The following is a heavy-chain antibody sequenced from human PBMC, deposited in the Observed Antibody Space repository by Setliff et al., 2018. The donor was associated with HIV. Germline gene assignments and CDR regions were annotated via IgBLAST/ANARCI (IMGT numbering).Heavy chain of an antibody. V-gene: IGHV4-59*01. CDR2: IYYNGGT. D-gene: IGHD3-22*01. CDR3: TRGIGGIGYYPDY. Sequence: PSETLSLTCTVSGGSITGYYWSWIRQPPGKGMEWIGYIYYNGGTNYNPSLKSRVTMLGDTSENQFTLKLTSVTAADTAMYYCTRGIGGIGYYPDYWGQGTLVTVSS. J-gene: IGHJ4*02. CDR1: GGSITGYY.